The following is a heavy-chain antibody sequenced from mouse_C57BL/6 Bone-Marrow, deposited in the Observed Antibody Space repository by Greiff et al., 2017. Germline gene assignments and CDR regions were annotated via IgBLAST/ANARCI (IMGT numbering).Heavy chain of an antibody. CDR1: FTFSSYG. D-gene: IGHD2-4*01. CDR3: ARPWIYYDTAWCAY. V-gene: IGHV5-6*01. J-gene: IGHJ3*01. Sequence: EVQVVESGGDLVKPGFTFSSYGMSWVRQTPDKRLEWVATIRSGGRYTYYPDIVTGRFTISRDNDKNTLYLQMSSLKSEDTAMDYCARPWIYYDTAWCAYWGQGTLVTVSA. CDR2: IRSGGRYT.